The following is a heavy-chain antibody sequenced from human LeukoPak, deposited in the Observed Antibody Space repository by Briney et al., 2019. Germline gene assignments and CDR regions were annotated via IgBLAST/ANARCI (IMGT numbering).Heavy chain of an antibody. J-gene: IGHJ5*02. CDR1: GGSISSSGYY. V-gene: IGHV4-61*08. Sequence: SETLSLTCTVSGGSISSSGYYWGWIRQPPGKGLEWIGYIYYSGSTNYNPSLKSRVTISVDTSKNQFSLKLSSVTAADTAVYYCARGMGDYGDWFDPWGQGTLVTVSS. CDR3: ARGMGDYGDWFDP. D-gene: IGHD4-17*01. CDR2: IYYSGST.